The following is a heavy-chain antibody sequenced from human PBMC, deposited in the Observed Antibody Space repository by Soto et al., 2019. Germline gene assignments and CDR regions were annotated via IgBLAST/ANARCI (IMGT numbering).Heavy chain of an antibody. J-gene: IGHJ5*02. CDR3: ARESYDFRSGYLVSINNWFDP. V-gene: IGHV4-59*12. CDR1: GGSITNYF. D-gene: IGHD3-3*01. CDR2: IYYSGST. Sequence: SETLSLTCIGSGGSITNYFWSWIRRSPGKSLEWIGYIYYSGSTYYNPSLKSRVTISVDTSKNQFSLKLSSVTAADTAVYYCARESYDFRSGYLVSINNWFDPCGQGTLVPVSS.